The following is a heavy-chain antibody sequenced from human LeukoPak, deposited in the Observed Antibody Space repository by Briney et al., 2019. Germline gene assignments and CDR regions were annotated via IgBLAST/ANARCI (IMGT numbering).Heavy chain of an antibody. J-gene: IGHJ4*02. V-gene: IGHV3-30-3*01. CDR3: ARPLRFLEWLFPPSHGFDY. CDR2: ISYDGSNK. Sequence: GRSLRLSCAASGFTFSSYAMHWVRQAPGKGLEWVAVISYDGSNKYYADSVKGRFTISRDNSKNTLYLQMNSLSAEDTAVYYCARPLRFLEWLFPPSHGFDYWGQGTLVTVSS. CDR1: GFTFSSYA. D-gene: IGHD3-3*01.